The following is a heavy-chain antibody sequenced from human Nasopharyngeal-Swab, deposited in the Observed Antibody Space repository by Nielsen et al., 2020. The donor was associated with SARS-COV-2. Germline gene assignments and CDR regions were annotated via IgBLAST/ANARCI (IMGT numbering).Heavy chain of an antibody. Sequence: GESLKTSCAASGFTFSSYAMHWVRQAPGKGLEWVAVISYDGSNKYYADSVKGRFTISRDNSKNTLYLQMNSLRAEDTAVYYCAREKFDYDSSAFDIWGQGTMVTVSS. V-gene: IGHV3-30*04. D-gene: IGHD3-22*01. CDR1: GFTFSSYA. J-gene: IGHJ3*02. CDR3: AREKFDYDSSAFDI. CDR2: ISYDGSNK.